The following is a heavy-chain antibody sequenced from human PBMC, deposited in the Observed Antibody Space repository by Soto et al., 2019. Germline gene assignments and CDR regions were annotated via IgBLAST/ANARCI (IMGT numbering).Heavy chain of an antibody. D-gene: IGHD4-17*01. CDR2: ISVGDTYT. CDR3: AKSLSVTTTWFDA. CDR1: GFTFSSYA. J-gene: IGHJ5*02. Sequence: EVQLLESGGGLVQPGGSLRLSCAASGFTFSSYAMSWVRQAPGKGLEWVSSISVGDTYTYSADSMKGRFTISRDDSKNTLYLQMNSLRAEDTATYYCAKSLSVTTTWFDAWGQGSLVTVSS. V-gene: IGHV3-23*01.